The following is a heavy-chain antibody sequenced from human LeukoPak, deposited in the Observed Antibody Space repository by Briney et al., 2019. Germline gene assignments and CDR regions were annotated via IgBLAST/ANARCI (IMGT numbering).Heavy chain of an antibody. CDR2: IIPIFGTA. D-gene: IGHD6-13*01. CDR1: GGTFSSYA. J-gene: IGHJ3*02. Sequence: GASVKVSCKASGGTFSSYAISWVRQAPGQGLEWMGGIIPIFGTANYAQKFQGRVTITTDESTSTAYMELSSLRSEDTAVYYCARDWVRYSSSWYTAFDIWGQGTMVTVSS. CDR3: ARDWVRYSSSWYTAFDI. V-gene: IGHV1-69*05.